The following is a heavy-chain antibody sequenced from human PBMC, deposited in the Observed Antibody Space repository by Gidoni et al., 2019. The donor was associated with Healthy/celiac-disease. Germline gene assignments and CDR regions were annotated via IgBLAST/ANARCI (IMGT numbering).Heavy chain of an antibody. V-gene: IGHV3-23*01. J-gene: IGHJ4*02. CDR2: ISGSGGST. CDR1: GFTLSSYA. CDR3: AKDYWEGEADIAAAGPLDY. Sequence: EVQLLESGGGLVQPGGSLRLSCAASGFTLSSYAMSWVRQAPGKGLEWVSAISGSGGSTYYADSVKGRFTISRDNSKNTLYLQMNSLRAEDTAVYYCAKDYWEGEADIAAAGPLDYWGQGTLVTVSS. D-gene: IGHD6-13*01.